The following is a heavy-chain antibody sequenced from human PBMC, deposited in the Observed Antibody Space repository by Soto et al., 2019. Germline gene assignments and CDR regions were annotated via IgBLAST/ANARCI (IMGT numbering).Heavy chain of an antibody. CDR1: GDSVSSNSAA. Sequence: QVQLQQSGPGLVKPSQTLSLTCAISGDSVSSNSAAWHWIRQSPSRVLDWLGRTYYSSKWFNDSAVSGKSRIARGPETSKNQFSLQLISVPPEDTAVYYCARAMYYGSGSYDNMYYYYGMDVWGQGTTVTVSS. J-gene: IGHJ6*02. V-gene: IGHV6-1*01. CDR3: ARAMYYGSGSYDNMYYYYGMDV. CDR2: TYYSSKWFN. D-gene: IGHD3-10*01.